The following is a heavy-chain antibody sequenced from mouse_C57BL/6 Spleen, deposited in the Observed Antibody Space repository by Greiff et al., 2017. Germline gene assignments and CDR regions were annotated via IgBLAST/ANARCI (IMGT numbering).Heavy chain of an antibody. J-gene: IGHJ4*01. CDR3: ASSTTVVDYYAMDY. Sequence: QVQLQQPGAELVKPGASVKLSCKASGYTFTSYWMHWVKQRPGRGLEWLGRIDPNSGGTKYNEKFKSKATLTVDKPSSTAYMLLSSLTSEDSAVYYCASSTTVVDYYAMDYWGQGTSVTVSS. V-gene: IGHV1-72*01. CDR2: IDPNSGGT. D-gene: IGHD1-1*01. CDR1: GYTFTSYW.